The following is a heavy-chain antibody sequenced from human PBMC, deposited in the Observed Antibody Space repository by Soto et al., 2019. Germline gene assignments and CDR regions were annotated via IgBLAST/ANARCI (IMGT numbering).Heavy chain of an antibody. CDR1: GGTFSSYA. J-gene: IGHJ6*02. CDR3: ASPTKPLYYYYGMDV. D-gene: IGHD2-8*01. CDR2: IIPIFGTA. V-gene: IGHV1-69*12. Sequence: QVQLVQSGAEVKKPGSSVKVSCKASGGTFSSYAISWLRQAPGQGLEWMGGIIPIFGTANYAQKFQGRVTITADESTSTAYMELSSLRSADTAVYYCASPTKPLYYYYGMDVWGQGTTVTVSS.